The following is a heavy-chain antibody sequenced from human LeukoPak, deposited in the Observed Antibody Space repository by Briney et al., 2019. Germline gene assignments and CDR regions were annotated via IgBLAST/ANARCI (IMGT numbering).Heavy chain of an antibody. J-gene: IGHJ3*02. CDR1: GFTYSGSA. CDR3: TRPSHSYGTDAFDI. CDR2: IRSKADSYAT. D-gene: IGHD1-14*01. V-gene: IGHV3-73*01. Sequence: GGSLTLSCAASGFTYSGSAMQWVRQASGRGLGWVGRIRSKADSYATAYAPSVKGRLTISRDDSENTAYLQMNSLKTEDTAVYYCTRPSHSYGTDAFDIWGQGTMVTVSS.